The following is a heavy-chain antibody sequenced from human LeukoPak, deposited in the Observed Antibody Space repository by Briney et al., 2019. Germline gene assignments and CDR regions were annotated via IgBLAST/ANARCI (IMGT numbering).Heavy chain of an antibody. CDR2: IIPIFGTA. CDR1: GGTFSSYA. CDR3: AAFWSGYYEDAFDI. J-gene: IGHJ3*02. V-gene: IGHV1-69*05. Sequence: ASVKVSCKASGGTFSSYAISWVRQAPGQGLEWMGGIIPIFGTANYAQKFQGRVTITTDESTSTAYMELGSLRSEDTAVYYCAAFWSGYYEDAFDIWGQGTMVTVSS. D-gene: IGHD3-3*01.